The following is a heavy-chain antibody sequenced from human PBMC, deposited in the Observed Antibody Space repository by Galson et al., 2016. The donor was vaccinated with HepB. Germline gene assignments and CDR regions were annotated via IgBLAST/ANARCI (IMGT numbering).Heavy chain of an antibody. D-gene: IGHD2/OR15-2a*01. CDR3: ARDQGSLSTSFSYFDIDY. CDR1: GDPFSIHL. CDR2: IIPIADTP. V-gene: IGHV1-69*06. J-gene: IGHJ4*02. Sequence: SVKVSCKASGDPFSIHLVTWVRQAPGQGLEWVGGIIPIADTPIYVQKFKGRVAFTADTSTRTAYMELSSLISEDTAVYFCARDQGSLSTSFSYFDIDYWGQGTLVTVSS.